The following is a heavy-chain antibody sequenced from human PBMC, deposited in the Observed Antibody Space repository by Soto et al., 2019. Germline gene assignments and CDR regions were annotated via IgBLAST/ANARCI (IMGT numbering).Heavy chain of an antibody. CDR1: GYTFTSYD. V-gene: IGHV1-3*01. J-gene: IGHJ4*02. Sequence: GASVKVSCKASGYTFTSYDMHWVRQAPGQRLEWMGWINAGNGDTQYSQKFQGRVTITRDTSASTAYMELSSLRSEDTAVYYCARESSGWYDGNYWGQGTLVTVSS. CDR2: INAGNGDT. D-gene: IGHD6-19*01. CDR3: ARESSGWYDGNY.